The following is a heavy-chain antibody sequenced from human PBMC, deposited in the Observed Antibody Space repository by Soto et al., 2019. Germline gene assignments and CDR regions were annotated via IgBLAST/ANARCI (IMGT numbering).Heavy chain of an antibody. D-gene: IGHD3-10*01. Sequence: SETLSLTCTVSGGSISSSSYYWGWIRQPPGKGLEWIGSIYYSGSTYYNPSLKSRVTISVDTSKNQFSLKLSSVTAADTAVYYCARQGLILLWFGEAPSPDFDYWGQGTLVTVPQ. J-gene: IGHJ4*02. CDR1: GGSISSSSYY. CDR3: ARQGLILLWFGEAPSPDFDY. V-gene: IGHV4-39*01. CDR2: IYYSGST.